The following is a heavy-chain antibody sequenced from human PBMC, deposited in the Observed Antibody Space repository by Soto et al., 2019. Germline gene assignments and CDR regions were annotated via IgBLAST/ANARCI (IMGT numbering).Heavy chain of an antibody. Sequence: EVQLLESGGGLVQPGGSLRLSCAASGFTFSSSAMSWVRQTPGKGLEWVSAISGSGGSTFYADSVKGLFTISRDNSKTTLYLRMDSLRVEDTAVYYCAKGYGRFDYWGQGTLVTVSS. CDR2: ISGSGGST. CDR3: AKGYGRFDY. D-gene: IGHD4-17*01. J-gene: IGHJ4*02. V-gene: IGHV3-23*01. CDR1: GFTFSSSA.